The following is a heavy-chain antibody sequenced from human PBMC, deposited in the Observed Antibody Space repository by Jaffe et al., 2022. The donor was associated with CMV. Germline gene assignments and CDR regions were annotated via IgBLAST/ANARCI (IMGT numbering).Heavy chain of an antibody. CDR2: IYYSGGT. Sequence: QVQLQESGPGLVKPSETLSLTCSVSGGSISTYYWSWIRQPPGKGLEWIGYIYYSGGTNYNPSLKSRVTISVDTSKNQFSLKLSSVTAADTAVYYCARDMGVVAGNYYYGMDVWGQGTTVTVSS. CDR1: GGSISTYY. J-gene: IGHJ6*02. CDR3: ARDMGVVAGNYYYGMDV. V-gene: IGHV4-59*01. D-gene: IGHD6-19*01.